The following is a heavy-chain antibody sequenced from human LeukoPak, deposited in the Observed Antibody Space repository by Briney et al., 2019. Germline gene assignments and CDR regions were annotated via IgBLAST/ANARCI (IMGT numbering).Heavy chain of an antibody. CDR3: ARENYSYSYYIDI. CDR1: GGPINSHY. J-gene: IGHJ6*03. Sequence: SETLSLTCTVSGGPINSHYWNWIRQPADKGLEWIGRFYANGRPEFNPSLQRRVSMSLDPAKNQFILNLSSVTAADTAVYYCARENYSYSYYIDIWGKGTTVIVSS. V-gene: IGHV4-4*07. CDR2: FYANGRP.